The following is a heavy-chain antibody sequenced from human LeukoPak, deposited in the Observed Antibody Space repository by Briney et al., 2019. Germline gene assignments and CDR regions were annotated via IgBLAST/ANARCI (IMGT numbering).Heavy chain of an antibody. Sequence: AGGSLRLSCAASGFTFSSYGLNWVRQAPGKGLEWVSSISSSSSTIYYVDSVKGRFTISRDNAKNSLYLQMGSLRDEDTAVYYCARGWNSWYFDYWGQGTLVTVSS. CDR3: ARGWNSWYFDY. V-gene: IGHV3-48*02. D-gene: IGHD1/OR15-1a*01. CDR1: GFTFSSYG. CDR2: ISSSSSTI. J-gene: IGHJ4*02.